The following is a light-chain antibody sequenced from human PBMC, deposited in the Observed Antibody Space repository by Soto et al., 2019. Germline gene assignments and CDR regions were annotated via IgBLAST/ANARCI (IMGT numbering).Light chain of an antibody. CDR2: GAS. Sequence: PVSLSVFRGDCPSLSCRASQSVSSNLAWYQQKPGQAPRLLIYGASSRATGIPDRFSGSGSGTDFTLTISRLEPEDFAVYYCQQCGSSPWTFGQGTRLEIK. CDR3: QQCGSSPWT. CDR1: QSVSSN. J-gene: IGKJ5*01. V-gene: IGKV3-20*01.